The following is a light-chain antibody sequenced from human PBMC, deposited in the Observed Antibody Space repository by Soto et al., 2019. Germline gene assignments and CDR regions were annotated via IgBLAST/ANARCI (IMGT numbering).Light chain of an antibody. CDR3: QVWDSSSDHPFYV. CDR1: NIGSQS. J-gene: IGLJ1*01. Sequence: SYELTQPPSVSVAPGKTARITCGGNNIGSQSVHWYQQKPGQAPVLVIYYDSDRPSGIPERFSGSNSGNPATLTISRVEAGDEADYYCQVWDSSSDHPFYVFGTGTKVTVL. CDR2: YDS. V-gene: IGLV3-21*04.